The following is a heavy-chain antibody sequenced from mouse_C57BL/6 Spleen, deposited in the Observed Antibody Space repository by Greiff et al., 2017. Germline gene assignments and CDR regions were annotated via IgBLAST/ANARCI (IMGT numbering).Heavy chain of an antibody. CDR3: ARSYSNYDSFAY. J-gene: IGHJ3*01. CDR2: INPGSGGT. V-gene: IGHV1-54*01. Sequence: QVQLQQSGAELVRPGTSVKVSCKASGYAFTNYLIEWVKQRPGQGLEWIGVINPGSGGTNYNEKFMGKATLTADKSSSTAYMQLSSLTSEDSAVYFCARSYSNYDSFAYWGQGTLVTVSA. CDR1: GYAFTNYL. D-gene: IGHD2-5*01.